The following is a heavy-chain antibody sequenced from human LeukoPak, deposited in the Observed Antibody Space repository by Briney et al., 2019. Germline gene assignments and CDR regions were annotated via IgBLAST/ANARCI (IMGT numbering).Heavy chain of an antibody. CDR3: ARAPSEIGGYYPEYFRH. Sequence: GGSLRLSCAASGFTFSSYWMHWVRQAPGKGLVWVSRIKSDGSTNYAGSVKGRFTISRDTAKNTVSLQMNSLRAEDTGVYYCARAPSEIGGYYPEYFRHWGQGTLVTVSS. V-gene: IGHV3-74*01. CDR2: IKSDGST. J-gene: IGHJ1*01. D-gene: IGHD3-22*01. CDR1: GFTFSSYW.